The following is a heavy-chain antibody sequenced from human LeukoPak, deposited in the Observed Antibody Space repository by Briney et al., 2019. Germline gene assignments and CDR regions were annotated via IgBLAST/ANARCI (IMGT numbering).Heavy chain of an antibody. CDR3: ARDLVGATGNWFDP. CDR1: GYTFTSYY. D-gene: IGHD1-26*01. Sequence: GASVKVSSKASGYTFTSYYTHWVRQAPVQRLEWIGIINPSGGSTSYAQKFQGRVTMTRDTSSSTVYMELSSLRSEDTAVYYCARDLVGATGNWFDPWGQGTLVTVSS. V-gene: IGHV1-46*01. J-gene: IGHJ5*02. CDR2: INPSGGST.